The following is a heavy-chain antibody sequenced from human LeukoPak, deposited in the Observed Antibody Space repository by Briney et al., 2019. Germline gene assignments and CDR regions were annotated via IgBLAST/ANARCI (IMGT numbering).Heavy chain of an antibody. CDR3: ATAFYFDSSGPYWYFDL. CDR1: GFTFTTYA. Sequence: GGSLRLSCAASGFTFTTYAMNWVRQAPGKGLEWVSVISGRGFSTYYADSVKGRFTISRDNSKNTLYLEVNSLRAEDTAVYYCATAFYFDSSGPYWYFDLWGRGTLVTVSS. J-gene: IGHJ2*01. V-gene: IGHV3-23*01. CDR2: ISGRGFST. D-gene: IGHD3-22*01.